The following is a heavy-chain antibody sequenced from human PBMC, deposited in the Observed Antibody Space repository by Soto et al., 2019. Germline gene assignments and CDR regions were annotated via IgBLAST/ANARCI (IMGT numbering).Heavy chain of an antibody. D-gene: IGHD3-3*01. CDR3: AHRILRTVFGLVTTTAIYFDF. Sequence: QITLNESGPTVVKPAETLTLTCTFSGFSLTTSGVGVGWIRQSPGKAPEWLALIYWDDDKRYSASLKSRLTIPKDTSKNQVVLTMASVDPADIATYHCAHRILRTVFGLVTTTAIYFDFWGQGTPVVVSS. J-gene: IGHJ4*02. CDR2: IYWDDDK. CDR1: GFSLTTSGVG. V-gene: IGHV2-5*02.